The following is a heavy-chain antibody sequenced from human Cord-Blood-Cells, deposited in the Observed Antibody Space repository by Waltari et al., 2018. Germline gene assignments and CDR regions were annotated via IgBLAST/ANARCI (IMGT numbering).Heavy chain of an antibody. CDR3: ARSPIGIAARPFDY. CDR2: IYSGGST. J-gene: IGHJ4*02. Sequence: EVQLVESGGGLIQPGGSLRLSCAASGFTVSSNYMSWVRQAPGKGLEWVSVIYSGGSTYYADSVKGRFTISRDNSKNTLYLQMNSLRAEDTAVYYCARSPIGIAARPFDYWGQGTLVTVSS. D-gene: IGHD6-6*01. V-gene: IGHV3-53*01. CDR1: GFTVSSNY.